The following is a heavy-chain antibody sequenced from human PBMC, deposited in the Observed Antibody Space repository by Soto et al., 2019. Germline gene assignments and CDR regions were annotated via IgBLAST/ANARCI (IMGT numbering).Heavy chain of an antibody. Sequence: PSETLSLTCTVSGGSISSGDYYWSWIRQPPGKGLEWIGYIYYSGSTYYNPSLKSRVTISVDTSKNQFSLKLSSVTAADTAVYYCARCGSGSPWDAFDIWGQGTMVTVSS. CDR1: GGSISSGDYY. D-gene: IGHD3-22*01. J-gene: IGHJ3*02. CDR2: IYYSGST. CDR3: ARCGSGSPWDAFDI. V-gene: IGHV4-30-4*01.